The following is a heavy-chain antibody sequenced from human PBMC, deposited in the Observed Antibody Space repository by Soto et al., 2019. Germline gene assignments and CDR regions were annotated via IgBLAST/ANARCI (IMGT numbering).Heavy chain of an antibody. CDR1: GFSFRSYW. D-gene: IGHD3-9*01. J-gene: IGHJ4*02. CDR3: AREYYGVLIGYYNEF. V-gene: IGHV3-74*01. Sequence: EVQLVESGGDLVQSGGSLGLSCAASGFSFRSYWMHWVRQAPGKGLVWVARIGSDGSTTTYADSASGRFIISRDNDANILYLQVSSLRAEDTAVYYCAREYYGVLIGYYNEFWGQGVLVTVSS. CDR2: IGSDGSTT.